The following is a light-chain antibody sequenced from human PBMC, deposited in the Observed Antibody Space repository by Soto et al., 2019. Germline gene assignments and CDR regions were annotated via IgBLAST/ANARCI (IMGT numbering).Light chain of an antibody. CDR1: QGVSSY. V-gene: IGKV3-11*01. CDR3: QQRSNWLFT. CDR2: DAS. Sequence: EIVLTQSPATLSLSPGERATLSCRASQGVSSYLAWYQQKPGQAPRLLIYDASNRATGIPARFSGSGSGTDFTLTISSLESEDFAVYYCQQRSNWLFTFGPGTKVDIK. J-gene: IGKJ3*01.